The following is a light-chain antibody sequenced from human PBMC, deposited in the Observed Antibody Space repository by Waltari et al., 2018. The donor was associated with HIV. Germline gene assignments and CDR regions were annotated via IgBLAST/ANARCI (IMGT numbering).Light chain of an antibody. CDR1: SSNIGAEYD. CDR2: GNR. CDR3: QSYDTGLSGYV. J-gene: IGLJ1*01. V-gene: IGLV1-40*01. Sequence: QSVLTQPPSVSGAPGQRVTISCTGSSSNIGAEYDVHWYQQLPGTAPKLLIDGNRYRASGAPDRCSASKSGTSASLAITGLQTEDEGDYYCQSYDTGLSGYVFGTGTKVTVL.